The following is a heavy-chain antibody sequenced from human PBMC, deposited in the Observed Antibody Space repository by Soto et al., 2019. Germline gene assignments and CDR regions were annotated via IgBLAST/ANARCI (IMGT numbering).Heavy chain of an antibody. Sequence: SQTLSLTCAITGDSVSSNSAAWNWIRQSPSRGLEWLGRTYYRSKWYNDYAVSVKSRITINPDTSKNQFSLQLNSVTPEDTAVYYCARAPSAGIAVAGYYYYGMDVWGQGTTVTVS. CDR1: GDSVSSNSAA. V-gene: IGHV6-1*01. CDR2: TYYRSKWYN. J-gene: IGHJ6*02. D-gene: IGHD6-19*01. CDR3: ARAPSAGIAVAGYYYYGMDV.